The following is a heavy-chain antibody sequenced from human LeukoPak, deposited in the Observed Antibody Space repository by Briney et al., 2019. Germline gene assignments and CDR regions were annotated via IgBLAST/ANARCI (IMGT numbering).Heavy chain of an antibody. CDR1: GYTLSDNW. Sequence: ASVKVSCKASGYTLSDNWLHWMRQAPGHGPEWMGSINPKSGDTDLAQRFQGRVTMTRDTSINTGYMEVSRLTSGDTAVYYCAKGGPVIRGPGVLIVPVFDHWGQGTLVTVSS. J-gene: IGHJ4*02. D-gene: IGHD3-3*01. CDR2: INPKSGDT. CDR3: AKGGPVIRGPGVLIVPVFDH. V-gene: IGHV1-2*02.